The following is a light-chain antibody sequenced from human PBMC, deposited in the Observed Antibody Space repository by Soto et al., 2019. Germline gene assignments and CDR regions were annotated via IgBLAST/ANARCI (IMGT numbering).Light chain of an antibody. CDR3: HQYGISPWT. V-gene: IGKV3-20*01. CDR2: GAS. J-gene: IGKJ1*01. CDR1: QSVTNNY. Sequence: EVVLAQSPGTLSLSPGERATLSCRASQSVTNNYLAWFQQKLGQAPRLLIYGASTRAIGIPDRFIGSGSGTDFTLTISTLEPEDVAVYYCHQYGISPWTFGQGTRVEIK.